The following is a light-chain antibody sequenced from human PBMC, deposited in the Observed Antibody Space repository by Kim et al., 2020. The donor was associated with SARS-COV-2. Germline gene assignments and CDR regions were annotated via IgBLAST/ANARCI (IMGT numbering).Light chain of an antibody. CDR2: RND. CDR1: SSNFGSNY. CDR3: AAWDDRLSGHVV. V-gene: IGLV1-47*01. Sequence: QRVTISCSGSSSNFGSNYVYWYQQFPGTAPNLLIYRNDQRPSGVPDRFSGSKSGTSGSLAISGLRSEDEADYYCAAWDDRLSGHVVFGGGTQLTVL. J-gene: IGLJ2*01.